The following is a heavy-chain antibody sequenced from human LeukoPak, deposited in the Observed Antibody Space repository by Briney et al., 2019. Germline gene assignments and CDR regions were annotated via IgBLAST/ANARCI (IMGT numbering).Heavy chain of an antibody. CDR3: ARALSTYQLGEYSYYYGMDV. CDR1: GFTFSSYE. Sequence: GGSLRLSCAASGFTFSSYEMNWVRQAPGKGLEWVSYISSNGSTIYYADSVKGRFTISGDNAKNSLYLQINSLRAEDTAVYYCARALSTYQLGEYSYYYGMDVWGQGTTVTVSS. J-gene: IGHJ6*02. D-gene: IGHD2-2*01. CDR2: ISSNGSTI. V-gene: IGHV3-48*03.